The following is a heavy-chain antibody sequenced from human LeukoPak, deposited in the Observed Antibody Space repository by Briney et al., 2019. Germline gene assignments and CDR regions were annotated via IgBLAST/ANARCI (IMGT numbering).Heavy chain of an antibody. CDR2: IYYSGST. Sequence: SETLSLTCTVSGGSISSSNNYWGWIRQPPGKGLEWIGSIYYSGSTYYNPSLKSRVTISLDTSKNQFSLKLNSVTAADTAVYYCARDNCNSAICRKKFDYWGQGTLVTVSS. CDR1: GGSISSSNNY. V-gene: IGHV4-39*07. J-gene: IGHJ4*02. D-gene: IGHD2-2*01. CDR3: ARDNCNSAICRKKFDY.